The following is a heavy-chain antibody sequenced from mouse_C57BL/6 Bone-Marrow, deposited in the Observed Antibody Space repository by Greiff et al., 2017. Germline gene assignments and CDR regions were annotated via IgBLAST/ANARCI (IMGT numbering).Heavy chain of an antibody. CDR3: ARDSHYYGSSGDYFDY. CDR2: ILPGSGST. CDR1: GYTFTGYW. V-gene: IGHV1-9*01. Sequence: QVQLKQSGAELMKPGASVKLSCKATGYTFTGYWIEWVKQRPGHGLEWIGEILPGSGSTNYNEKFKGKATFTADTSSNTAYMQLSSLTTEDSAIYYCARDSHYYGSSGDYFDYWGQGTTLTVSS. D-gene: IGHD1-1*01. J-gene: IGHJ2*01.